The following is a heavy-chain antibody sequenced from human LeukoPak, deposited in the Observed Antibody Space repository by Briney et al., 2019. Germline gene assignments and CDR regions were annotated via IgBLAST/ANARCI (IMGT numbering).Heavy chain of an antibody. J-gene: IGHJ4*02. V-gene: IGHV4-34*01. Sequence: SETLSLTCAVYGGSFSGYYWSWIRQPPGKGLEWIGEINHSGSTNYNPSLKSRVTISVDTSKNQFSLKLSSVTAADTAVYYCARGRAAAGTDYWGQGTRVTVSS. D-gene: IGHD6-13*01. CDR3: ARGRAAAGTDY. CDR1: GGSFSGYY. CDR2: INHSGST.